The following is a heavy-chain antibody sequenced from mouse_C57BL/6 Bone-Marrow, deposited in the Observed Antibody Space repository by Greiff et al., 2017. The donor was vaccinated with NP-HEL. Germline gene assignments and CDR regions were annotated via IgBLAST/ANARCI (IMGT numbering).Heavy chain of an antibody. Sequence: DVQLVESGGDLVKPGGSLKLSCAASGFTFSSYGMSWVRQTPDKRLEWVATISSGGSYTYYPDSVKGRFTISRDNAKNTLYLQMSSLKSEDTAMYYCARRGTTVEGFAYWGQGTLVTVSA. V-gene: IGHV5-6*01. J-gene: IGHJ3*01. CDR1: GFTFSSYG. CDR2: ISSGGSYT. D-gene: IGHD1-1*01. CDR3: ARRGTTVEGFAY.